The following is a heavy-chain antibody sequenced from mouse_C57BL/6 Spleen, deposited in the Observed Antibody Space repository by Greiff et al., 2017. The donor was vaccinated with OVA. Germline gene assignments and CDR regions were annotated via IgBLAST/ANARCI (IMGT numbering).Heavy chain of an antibody. D-gene: IGHD2-3*01. V-gene: IGHV5-6*01. Sequence: EVKLVESGGDLVKPGGSLKLSCAASGFTFSSYGMSWVSQTPDKRLEWVATISSGGSYTYYPDSVKGRFTISRDNAKNTLYLQMSSLKSEDTAMYYCARGLLHWYFDVWGTGTTVTVSS. CDR1: GFTFSSYG. J-gene: IGHJ1*03. CDR2: ISSGGSYT. CDR3: ARGLLHWYFDV.